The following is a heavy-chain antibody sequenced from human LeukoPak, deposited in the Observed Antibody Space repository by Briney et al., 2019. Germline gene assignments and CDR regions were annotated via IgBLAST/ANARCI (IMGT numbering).Heavy chain of an antibody. J-gene: IGHJ5*02. Sequence: ETLSLTCTVSGGSISSYYWSWIRQPPGKGLEWVSGIPSSGPVTYYADSVKGRFTISRDNSKNTLYLQMNSLTAEDTGVYYCANRVAQHDSWGQGTLVTVSS. CDR3: ANRVAQHDS. CDR2: IPSSGPVT. CDR1: GGSISSYY. D-gene: IGHD3-16*01. V-gene: IGHV3-23*01.